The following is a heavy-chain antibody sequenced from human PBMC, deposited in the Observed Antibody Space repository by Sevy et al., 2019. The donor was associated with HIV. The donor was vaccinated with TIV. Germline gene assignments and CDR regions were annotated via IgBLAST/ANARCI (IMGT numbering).Heavy chain of an antibody. CDR2: IYYSGST. V-gene: IGHV4-31*03. J-gene: IGHJ3*02. D-gene: IGHD3-16*02. Sequence: SETLSLTCTVSGGSISSGGYYWSWIRQHPGKGLEWIGYIYYSGSTYYNPSLKSRVTISVETSKNQFSVKLSSLTAAYTAVYYCASELRPTSYDDYVWGSYRAHGAFDIWGQGTMVTVSS. CDR3: ASELRPTSYDDYVWGSYRAHGAFDI. CDR1: GGSISSGGYY.